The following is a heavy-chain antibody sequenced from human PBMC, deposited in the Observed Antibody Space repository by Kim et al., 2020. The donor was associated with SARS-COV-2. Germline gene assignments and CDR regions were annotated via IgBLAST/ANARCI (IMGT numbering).Heavy chain of an antibody. Sequence: SVKVSCKASGFTFTSSAVQWVRQARGQRLEWIGWIVVGSGNTNYAQKFQERVTITRDMSTSTAYMELSSLRSEDTAVYYCAAEQSYGGKRGDYWYFDLWGRGTLVTVSS. V-gene: IGHV1-58*01. J-gene: IGHJ2*01. CDR1: GFTFTSSA. D-gene: IGHD4-17*01. CDR2: IVVGSGNT. CDR3: AAEQSYGGKRGDYWYFDL.